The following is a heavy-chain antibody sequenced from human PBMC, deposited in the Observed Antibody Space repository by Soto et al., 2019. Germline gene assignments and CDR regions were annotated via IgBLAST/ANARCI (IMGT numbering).Heavy chain of an antibody. Sequence: EVQLLESGGGLVQPGGSLRLSCAASGFTFSSYAMSWVRQAPGKGLEWVSAISGSGGSTYYADSVKGRFTISRDSSKNTLYLQMNSLRAEDTAVYYWATRNYGGKTYYFDYWGQGTLVTVSS. CDR2: ISGSGGST. D-gene: IGHD4-17*01. V-gene: IGHV3-23*01. CDR3: ATRNYGGKTYYFDY. CDR1: GFTFSSYA. J-gene: IGHJ4*02.